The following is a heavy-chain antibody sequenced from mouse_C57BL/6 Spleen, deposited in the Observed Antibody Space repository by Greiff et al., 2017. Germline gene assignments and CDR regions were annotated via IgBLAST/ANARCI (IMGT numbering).Heavy chain of an antibody. CDR1: GYSITSGYY. V-gene: IGHV3-6*01. Sequence: DVQLVESGPGLVKPSPSLSLTCSVTGYSITSGYYWNWIRQFPGNKLEWMGYISYDGSNNYNPSLKNRISITRDTSKNQFFLKLNSVTTEDTATYYCARNWDYAMDYWGQGTSVTVSS. CDR3: ARNWDYAMDY. D-gene: IGHD4-1*01. J-gene: IGHJ4*01. CDR2: ISYDGSN.